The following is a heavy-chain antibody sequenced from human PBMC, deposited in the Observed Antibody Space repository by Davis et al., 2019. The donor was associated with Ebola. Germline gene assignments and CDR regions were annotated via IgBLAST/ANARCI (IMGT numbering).Heavy chain of an antibody. CDR1: GGSISSYY. Sequence: LRLTCTVSGGSISSYYWSWIRQPAGKGLEWIGRIYTSGSTNYNPSLKSRVTMSVDTSKTQFSLKLSSVTAADTAVYYCARDYCSSTSCYGGPGYYYYYMDVWGKGTTVTVSS. D-gene: IGHD2-2*01. CDR3: ARDYCSSTSCYGGPGYYYYYMDV. CDR2: IYTSGST. V-gene: IGHV4-4*07. J-gene: IGHJ6*03.